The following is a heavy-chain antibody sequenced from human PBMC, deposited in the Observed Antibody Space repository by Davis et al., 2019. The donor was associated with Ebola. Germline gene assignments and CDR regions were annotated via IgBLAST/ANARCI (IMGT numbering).Heavy chain of an antibody. CDR3: AGEYTGTKMYGMDV. CDR1: GYTFTSYA. D-gene: IGHD1-1*01. Sequence: ASVKVSCKASGYTFTSYAMHWVRQAPGQRLEWMGWINAGNGNTKYSRKFQCRVTITRDTSASTAYIELSSLSSEDTAVYYCAGEYTGTKMYGMDVWGQGTTVTVSS. J-gene: IGHJ6*02. V-gene: IGHV1-3*01. CDR2: INAGNGNT.